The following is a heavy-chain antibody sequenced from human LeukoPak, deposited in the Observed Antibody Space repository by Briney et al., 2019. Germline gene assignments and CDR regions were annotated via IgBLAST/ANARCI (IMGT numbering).Heavy chain of an antibody. CDR3: GRAGRSGSYYNHDAFDI. V-gene: IGHV4-59*01. Sequence: PSETLSLTCTVSGGSINSYYWSWIRQPPGKGLEWIGYIYYSGSTNYNPSLKSRVTISVDTSKNQFSLKLSSVTAADTAVYYCGRAGRSGSYYNHDAFDIWGQGTMVTVSS. J-gene: IGHJ3*02. D-gene: IGHD1-26*01. CDR1: GGSINSYY. CDR2: IYYSGST.